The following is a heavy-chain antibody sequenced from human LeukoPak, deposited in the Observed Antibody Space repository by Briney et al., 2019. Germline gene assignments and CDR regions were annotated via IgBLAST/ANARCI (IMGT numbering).Heavy chain of an antibody. D-gene: IGHD3-22*01. CDR3: ARDRDYDSANFDY. V-gene: IGHV3-33*01. CDR1: GFTFSSFG. CDR2: IWYDGGHK. Sequence: GGSLRLSCAASGFTFSSFGMHWVRQAPGKGLEWVAVIWYDGGHKYYADSVKGRFSISRDNSKNTLYLQMSSLRAEDTAVYYCARDRDYDSANFDYWGQGTLATVSS. J-gene: IGHJ4*02.